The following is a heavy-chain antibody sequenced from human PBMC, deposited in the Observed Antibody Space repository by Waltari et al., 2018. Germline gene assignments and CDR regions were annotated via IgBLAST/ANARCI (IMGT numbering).Heavy chain of an antibody. CDR1: GYSIRSGYY. CDR3: ARHPEQLVGYWYFDL. CDR2: IYHSGST. V-gene: IGHV4-38-2*01. D-gene: IGHD6-6*01. J-gene: IGHJ2*01. Sequence: QVQLQESGPGLVKPSETLSLTCDVSGYSIRSGYYWCWILQHPGKGLEWIGSIYHSGSTYQNPSIKSRLTISLDTSKNQFSLKMSSVTAADTAVFYCARHPEQLVGYWYFDLWGRGTLVTVSS.